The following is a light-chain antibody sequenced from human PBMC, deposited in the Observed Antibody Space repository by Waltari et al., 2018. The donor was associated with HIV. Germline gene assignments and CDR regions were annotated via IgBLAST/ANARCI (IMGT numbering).Light chain of an antibody. CDR1: AGVVTRVLV. CDR2: DSN. V-gene: IGLV7-46*01. J-gene: IGLJ2*01. CDR3: LLSFGGDLV. Sequence: QPVAPPEASLTVSPGGTLPLTLAPSAGVVTRVLVPYWFQVRPGQAPKTLIFDSNNRYSWTPARFAGSFLGGKAALTLTGALPEDEGDYYCLLSFGGDLVFGGGTKLTVL.